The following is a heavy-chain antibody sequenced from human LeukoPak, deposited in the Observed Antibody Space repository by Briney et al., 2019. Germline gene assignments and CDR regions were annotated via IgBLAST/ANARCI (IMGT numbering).Heavy chain of an antibody. CDR1: GDSISSYY. J-gene: IGHJ4*02. CDR3: ALARVATAGTLDY. D-gene: IGHD6-13*01. CDR2: IYYSGST. V-gene: IGHV4-59*01. Sequence: ASETLSLTCTVSGDSISSYYWSWIRQPPGKGLEWIGYIYYSGSTNYNPSLKSRVTISIDTSKNQFSLKLSSVTAADTAVYYCALARVATAGTLDYWGQGTLVTVSS.